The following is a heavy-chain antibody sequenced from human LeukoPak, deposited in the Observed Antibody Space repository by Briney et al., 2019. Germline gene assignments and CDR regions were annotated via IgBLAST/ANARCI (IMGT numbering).Heavy chain of an antibody. Sequence: ASVKVSCKASGYTFTSYGISWVRQAPGQGLEWMGWISAYNGNTNYAQKLQGRVTMTTDTSTSTAYMELRSLRSEDTAVYYCARGTYYDAPLDMDVWGKGTTVTISS. V-gene: IGHV1-18*01. J-gene: IGHJ6*03. CDR2: ISAYNGNT. CDR3: ARGTYYDAPLDMDV. CDR1: GYTFTSYG. D-gene: IGHD3-3*01.